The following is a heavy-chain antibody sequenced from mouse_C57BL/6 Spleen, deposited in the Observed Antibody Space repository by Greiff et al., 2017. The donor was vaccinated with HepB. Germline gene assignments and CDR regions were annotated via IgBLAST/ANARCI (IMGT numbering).Heavy chain of an antibody. J-gene: IGHJ3*01. CDR2: IYPGDGDT. D-gene: IGHD2-2*01. Sequence: VKLVESGAELVKPGASVKISCKASGYAFSSYWMNWVKQRPGKGLEWIGQIYPGDGDTNYNGKFKGKATLTADKSSSTAYMQLSSLTSEDSAVYFCARGVVYYGYDGGFAYWGQGTLVTVSA. V-gene: IGHV1-80*01. CDR1: GYAFSSYW. CDR3: ARGVVYYGYDGGFAY.